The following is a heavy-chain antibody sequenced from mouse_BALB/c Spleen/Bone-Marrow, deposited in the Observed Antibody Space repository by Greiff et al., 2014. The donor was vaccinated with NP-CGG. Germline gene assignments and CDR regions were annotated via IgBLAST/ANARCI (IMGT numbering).Heavy chain of an antibody. CDR1: GYAFTDYL. D-gene: IGHD2-3*01. CDR3: ARYDGCFDY. V-gene: IGHV1-54*01. J-gene: IGHJ2*01. CDR2: INPGSGST. Sequence: VHLVESGAELVRPGTSVKVSCKASGYAFTDYLMEWLKQRPGQGLEWIGVINPGSGSTNYNEKFKDKATLTADKSSSTAYMQLSSLTSDDSAVYFCARYDGCFDYWGQGTILTVSS.